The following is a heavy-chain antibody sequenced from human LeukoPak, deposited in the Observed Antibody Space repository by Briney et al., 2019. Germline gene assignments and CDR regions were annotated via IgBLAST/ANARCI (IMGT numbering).Heavy chain of an antibody. CDR3: ARTAARRFDY. D-gene: IGHD6-6*01. CDR1: GYTFPSYF. V-gene: IGHV1-46*01. CDR2: INTTGGST. Sequence: ASVKVSCKASGYTFPSYFMHWVRQAPGQGLEWMGIINTTGGSTTYAQKFQGRVTMTRDTSTSTVYMELSSLRSDDTAAYYCARTAARRFDYWGQGTLVTVSS. J-gene: IGHJ4*02.